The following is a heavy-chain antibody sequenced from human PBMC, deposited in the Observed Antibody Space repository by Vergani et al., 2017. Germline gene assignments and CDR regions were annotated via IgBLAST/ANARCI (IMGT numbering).Heavy chain of an antibody. D-gene: IGHD4-23*01. V-gene: IGHV3-23*01. CDR1: GFTFSSYA. J-gene: IGHJ4*02. CDR2: ISGSGGST. CDR3: AKDGGSQGYYFDY. Sequence: EVQLLESGGGLVQPGGSLRLSCAASGFTFSSYAMSWVRQAPGKGLEWVSAISGSGGSTYYADSVKGRFAISRDNSKNTLYLQMNSLRAEDTAVYYCAKDGGSQGYYFDYWGQGTLVTVSS.